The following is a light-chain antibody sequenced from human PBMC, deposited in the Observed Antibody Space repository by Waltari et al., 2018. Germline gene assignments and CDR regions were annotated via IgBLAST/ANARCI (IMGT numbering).Light chain of an antibody. CDR2: DAS. CDR1: SSDAGTYNY. J-gene: IGLJ3*02. CDR3: SSYITTNALEL. V-gene: IGLV2-14*03. Sequence: QYALTQPASVSGSPGQSLTISCTGTSSDAGTYNYVSWYQQHPGTAPKLLIYDASYRPSGVSYLFSGSKSSNTASLTISGLQAEDEADYYCSSYITTNALELFGGGTSLTVL.